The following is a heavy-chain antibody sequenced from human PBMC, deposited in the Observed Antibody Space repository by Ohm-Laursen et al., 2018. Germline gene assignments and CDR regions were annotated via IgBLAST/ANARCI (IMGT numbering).Heavy chain of an antibody. V-gene: IGHV3-30*18. D-gene: IGHD3-22*01. CDR1: GFTFSSYG. CDR2: ISYDGSNK. J-gene: IGHJ4*02. CDR3: AKAHSGYLAGDY. Sequence: SLRLSCAASGFTFSSYGMHWVRQAPGKGLEWVAVISYDGSNKYYADSVKGRFTISRDNSKNTLYLQMNSLRAEDTAVYYCAKAHSGYLAGDYWGQGTLVTVSS.